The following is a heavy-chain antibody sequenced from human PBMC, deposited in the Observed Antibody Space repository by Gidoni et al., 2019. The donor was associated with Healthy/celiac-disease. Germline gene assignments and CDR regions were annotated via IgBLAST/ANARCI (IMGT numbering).Heavy chain of an antibody. V-gene: IGHV3-21*01. D-gene: IGHD1-26*01. CDR3: ARDLVGPPDGDYDY. CDR1: GFTFSSYS. J-gene: IGHJ4*02. CDR2: ISSSSSYI. Sequence: EVQLVESGGGLVKPGGSLRLSCAASGFTFSSYSMNWVRQAPGKGLEWVSSISSSSSYIYYADSVKGRFTISRDNAKNSLYLQMNSLRAEDTAVYYCARDLVGPPDGDYDYWGQGTLVTVSS.